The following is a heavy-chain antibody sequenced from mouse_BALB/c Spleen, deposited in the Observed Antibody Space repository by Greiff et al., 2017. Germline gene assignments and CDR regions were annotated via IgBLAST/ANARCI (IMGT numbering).Heavy chain of an antibody. CDR1: GYTFTSYW. J-gene: IGHJ3*01. V-gene: IGHV1-69*02. D-gene: IGHD4-1*01. CDR2: IYPSDSYT. Sequence: QVHVKQPGAELVRPGASVKLSCKASGYTFTSYWINWVKQRPGQGLEWIGNIYPSDSYTNYNQKFKDKATLTVDKSSSTAYMQLSSPTSEDSAVYYCTRSGWDDGAYWGQGTLVTVSA. CDR3: TRSGWDDGAY.